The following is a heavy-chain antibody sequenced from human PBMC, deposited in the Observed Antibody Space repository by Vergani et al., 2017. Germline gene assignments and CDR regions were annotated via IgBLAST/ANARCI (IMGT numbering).Heavy chain of an antibody. D-gene: IGHD2-2*01. Sequence: QVQLVESGGGVVQPGRSLRLSCAASGFTFSSYGMHWVRQAPGKGLEWVAVIWYDGSNKYYADSVKGRFTISRDNSKNTLYLQMNSLRAEDTAVYYCARSGVPAAVYYYYYMDVWGKGTTVTVSS. V-gene: IGHV3-33*01. CDR3: ARSGVPAAVYYYYYMDV. J-gene: IGHJ6*03. CDR1: GFTFSSYG. CDR2: IWYDGSNK.